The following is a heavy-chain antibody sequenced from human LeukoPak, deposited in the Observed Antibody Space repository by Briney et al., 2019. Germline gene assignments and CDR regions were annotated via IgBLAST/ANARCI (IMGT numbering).Heavy chain of an antibody. CDR2: ISSSSIYI. V-gene: IGHV3-21*04. Sequence: GGSLRLSCAASGFTFSSYSMNWVRQAPGKGLEWVSSISSSSIYIYYADSMKGRFTISRDNAKNSLYLQMNSLRSDDTAVYYCARDHSNDFWSGSGPLYYMDVWGKGTTVTVSS. J-gene: IGHJ6*03. D-gene: IGHD3-3*01. CDR1: GFTFSSYS. CDR3: ARDHSNDFWSGSGPLYYMDV.